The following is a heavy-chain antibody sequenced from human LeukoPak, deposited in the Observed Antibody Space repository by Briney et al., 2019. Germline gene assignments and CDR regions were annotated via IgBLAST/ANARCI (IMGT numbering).Heavy chain of an antibody. CDR2: IIPISGTA. CDR1: GGTFSSYA. Sequence: ASVKVSCKASGGTFSSYAISWVRQAPGQGLEWMGGIIPISGTANYAQKFQGRVTITADESTSTAYMELSSLRSEDTAVYYCARSSYSAPLTLGGYYYGMDVWGQGTTVTVSS. CDR3: ARSSYSAPLTLGGYYYGMDV. V-gene: IGHV1-69*01. J-gene: IGHJ6*02. D-gene: IGHD1-26*01.